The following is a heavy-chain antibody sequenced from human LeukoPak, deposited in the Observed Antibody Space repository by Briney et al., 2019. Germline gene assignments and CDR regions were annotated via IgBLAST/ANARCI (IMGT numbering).Heavy chain of an antibody. D-gene: IGHD2/OR15-2a*01. V-gene: IGHV3-21*04. Sequence: GGSLRLSCAVSGFSFSSFGMIWVRQAPGKGLEWLASISGSGDFIYYADSVKGRFTISKDNTKNSVHLQLNSLRAEDTAVYYCAKFTLSVTEYFQHWGQGTLVTVSS. CDR3: AKFTLSVTEYFQH. CDR1: GFSFSSFG. CDR2: ISGSGDFI. J-gene: IGHJ1*01.